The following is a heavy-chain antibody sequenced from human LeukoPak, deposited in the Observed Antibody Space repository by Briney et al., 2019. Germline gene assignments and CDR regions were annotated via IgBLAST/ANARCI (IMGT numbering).Heavy chain of an antibody. Sequence: GASVKVSCKASGYTFTAYYMHWVRQAPGQGPAWMGWINPNSGVTNYAQKFQGRVIMTSDTSISTAYMEFSRLRSDDTAMYYCARDLGVTVRPFSLFYWGQGTLVTVSS. CDR1: GYTFTAYY. CDR2: INPNSGVT. D-gene: IGHD6-6*01. V-gene: IGHV1-2*02. J-gene: IGHJ4*02. CDR3: ARDLGVTVRPFSLFY.